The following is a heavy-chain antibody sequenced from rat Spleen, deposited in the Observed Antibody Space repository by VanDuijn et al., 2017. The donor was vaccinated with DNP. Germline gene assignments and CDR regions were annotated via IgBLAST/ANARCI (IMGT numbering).Heavy chain of an antibody. J-gene: IGHJ2*01. CDR1: RFTFNNYW. V-gene: IGHV4-2*01. CDR2: VNEDSSIT. CDR3: VRERGGVDH. Sequence: EVQLVQSGGDLVQPGRSLKLSCVASRFTFNNYWMTWIRQVPGKGLEWIGEVNEDSSITKYIPSLKDKLTVSRDNAQNTLYLQMNKLASEDTAIYYCVRERGGVDHWGQGVMVTVSS. D-gene: IGHD1-11*01.